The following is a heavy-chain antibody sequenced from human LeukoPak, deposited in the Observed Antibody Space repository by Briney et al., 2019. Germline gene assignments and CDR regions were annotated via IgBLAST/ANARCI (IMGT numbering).Heavy chain of an antibody. CDR2: ISSSSSYI. CDR1: GFTFTSYG. Sequence: PGGSLRLSCAASGFTFTSYGMHWVRQAPGKGLEWVSSISSSSSYIYYADSVKGRFTISRDNAKNSLYLQMNSLRAEDTAVYYCARTVGATNPEDYWGQGTLVTVSS. J-gene: IGHJ4*02. CDR3: ARTVGATNPEDY. V-gene: IGHV3-21*01. D-gene: IGHD1-26*01.